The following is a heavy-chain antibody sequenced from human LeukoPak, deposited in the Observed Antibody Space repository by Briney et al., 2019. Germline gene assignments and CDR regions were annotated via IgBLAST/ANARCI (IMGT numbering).Heavy chain of an antibody. Sequence: ASETLSLTCTVSGGSISSYYWSWIRQPPGKGLEWIGYIYYSGSTNYNPSLKSRVTISVDTSKNQFSLELSSVTAADTAVYYCARDGRGSSWIYDAFDIWGQGTMVTVSS. V-gene: IGHV4-59*12. J-gene: IGHJ3*02. CDR1: GGSISSYY. CDR2: IYYSGST. CDR3: ARDGRGSSWIYDAFDI. D-gene: IGHD6-13*01.